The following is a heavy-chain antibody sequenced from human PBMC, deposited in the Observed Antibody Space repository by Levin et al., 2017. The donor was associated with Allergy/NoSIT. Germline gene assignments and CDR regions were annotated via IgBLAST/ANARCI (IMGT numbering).Heavy chain of an antibody. Sequence: GGSLRLSCAASEFTFSTYNMNWVRQAPGKGLEWVSSISSTSSYIYYADSVKGRFTISRDNAKKSLYLQMNSLRAEDTAVYYCASACGGDCYHVFDYWGQGTLVTVSS. D-gene: IGHD2-21*02. CDR2: ISSTSSYI. J-gene: IGHJ4*02. V-gene: IGHV3-21*01. CDR3: ASACGGDCYHVFDY. CDR1: EFTFSTYN.